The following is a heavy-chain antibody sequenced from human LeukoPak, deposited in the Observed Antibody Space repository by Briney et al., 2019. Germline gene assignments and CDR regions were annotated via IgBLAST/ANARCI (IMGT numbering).Heavy chain of an antibody. J-gene: IGHJ4*02. CDR3: ARDPGY. CDR1: GFPFSNNW. V-gene: IGHV3-74*01. Sequence: GGSLRLSCVASGFPFSNNWMHWVRQAPGKGLVWVSRINNDGSTTNYADSVKGRFTISRDNSKNTLYLQMNSLRAEDTAVYYCARDPGYWGQGTLVTVSS. CDR2: INNDGSTT.